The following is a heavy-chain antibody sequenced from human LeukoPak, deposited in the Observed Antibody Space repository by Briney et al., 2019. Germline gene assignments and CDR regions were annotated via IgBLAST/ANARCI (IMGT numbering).Heavy chain of an antibody. CDR3: ARNGGYYDSSGYSLVHYYYYYMDV. J-gene: IGHJ6*03. CDR2: IYYSGST. CDR1: GGSISSYY. Sequence: SETLSLTCTVSGGSISSYYWSWIRQPPGKGLEWIGYIYYSGSTNYNPSLKSRVTISVDTSKNQFSLKLSSVTAADAAVYYCARNGGYYDSSGYSLVHYYYYYMDVWGKGTTVTISS. D-gene: IGHD3-22*01. V-gene: IGHV4-59*12.